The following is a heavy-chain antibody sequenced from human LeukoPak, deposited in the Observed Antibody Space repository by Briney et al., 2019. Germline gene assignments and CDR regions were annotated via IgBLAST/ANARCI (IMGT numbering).Heavy chain of an antibody. V-gene: IGHV3-74*01. CDR3: ASDLVYYDFPNWFDP. D-gene: IGHD3-3*01. J-gene: IGHJ5*02. Sequence: PGGSLRLSCAASGFTFSSYAMHWVRQAPGKGLVWVSRINSDGSSTSYADSVKGRFTISRDNAKNTLFLQMNSLRAEDTAVYFCASDLVYYDFPNWFDPWGQGTLVTVSS. CDR1: GFTFSSYA. CDR2: INSDGSST.